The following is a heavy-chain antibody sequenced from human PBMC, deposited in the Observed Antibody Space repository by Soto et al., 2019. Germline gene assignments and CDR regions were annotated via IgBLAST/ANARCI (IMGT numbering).Heavy chain of an antibody. CDR1: GFTLSDHY. CDR3: ARGDFSIGGWSAEFFQH. Sequence: EVQLVESGGGLVQPGGSLRLSCAGSGFTLSDHYIDWVRQAPGKGLEWVGRSRDKAQGYSTAYAASVKGRFTTSRDESKNSLYLQMNSLRDEDTAVFYCARGDFSIGGWSAEFFQHWGQGTLVTVSS. V-gene: IGHV3-72*01. J-gene: IGHJ1*01. D-gene: IGHD6-19*01. CDR2: SRDKAQGYST.